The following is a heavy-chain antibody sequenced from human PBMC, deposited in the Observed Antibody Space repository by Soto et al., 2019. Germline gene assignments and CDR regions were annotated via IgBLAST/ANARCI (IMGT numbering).Heavy chain of an antibody. CDR3: ARDRYSSSWYVGAFDY. V-gene: IGHV1-3*01. D-gene: IGHD6-13*01. CDR1: GYTFTSYA. J-gene: IGHJ4*02. Sequence: ASVKVSCKASGYTFTSYAMHWVRQAPGQGLEWMGWINAGNGNTRYSQKFQDRVTITRDTSASTVYMELSSLRSEDTAVYYCARDRYSSSWYVGAFDYWGQGTLVTVSS. CDR2: INAGNGNT.